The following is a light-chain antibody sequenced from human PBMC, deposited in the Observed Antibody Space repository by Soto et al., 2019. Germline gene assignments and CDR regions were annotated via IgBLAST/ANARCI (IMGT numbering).Light chain of an antibody. CDR1: QSVRSN. V-gene: IGKV3-15*01. Sequence: EIVMTQSPATLSVSPGERATVSCRASQSVRSNLAWYQQKPGQAPRLLIYGASTRATGIPARFSGSGSGTEFTLTISSLQSEDFAIYYCHQYKNWSLTFGQGTRLEN. CDR3: HQYKNWSLT. J-gene: IGKJ5*01. CDR2: GAS.